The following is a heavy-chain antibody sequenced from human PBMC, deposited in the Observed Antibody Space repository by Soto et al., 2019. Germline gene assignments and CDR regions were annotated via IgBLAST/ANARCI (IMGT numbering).Heavy chain of an antibody. J-gene: IGHJ6*03. V-gene: IGHV1-18*01. CDR1: GYTFTSYG. D-gene: IGHD3-10*01. CDR3: ARTGSGSYYNVMDYYYYMDV. Sequence: GASVKVSCKASGYTFTSYGISWVRQAPGQGLEWMGWISAYNGNTNYAQKLQGRVTMTTDTSTSTAYMELRSLRSDDTAVYYCARTGSGSYYNVMDYYYYMDVWGKGTTVTVSS. CDR2: ISAYNGNT.